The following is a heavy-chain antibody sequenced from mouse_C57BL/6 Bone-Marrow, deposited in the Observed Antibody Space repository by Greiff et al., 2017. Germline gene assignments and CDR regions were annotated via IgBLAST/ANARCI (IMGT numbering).Heavy chain of an antibody. J-gene: IGHJ2*01. Sequence: EVKLQESGPGLVKPSQSLSLTCSVTGYSITSGYYWNWIRQFPGNKLEWMGYISYDGSNNYNPSLKNRISITRDTSKNQFFLKLNSVTTEDTATYYCAREDSPWGQGTTLTVSS. CDR2: ISYDGSN. CDR3: AREDSP. V-gene: IGHV3-6*01. CDR1: GYSITSGYY.